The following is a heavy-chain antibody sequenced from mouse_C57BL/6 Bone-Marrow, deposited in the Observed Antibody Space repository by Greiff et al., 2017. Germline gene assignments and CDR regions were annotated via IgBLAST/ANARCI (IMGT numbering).Heavy chain of an antibody. J-gene: IGHJ3*01. D-gene: IGHD2-4*01. Sequence: QVQLQQPGAELVKPGASVKLSCKASGYTFTSYWMHWVKQRPGQGLAWIGMIHPNSGSTNYNEKFKSKATLTVDKSSSTAYMQLSSLTSEDSAVYYCVIYYDYGACFAYWGQGTLVTVSA. CDR1: GYTFTSYW. CDR3: VIYYDYGACFAY. V-gene: IGHV1-64*01. CDR2: IHPNSGST.